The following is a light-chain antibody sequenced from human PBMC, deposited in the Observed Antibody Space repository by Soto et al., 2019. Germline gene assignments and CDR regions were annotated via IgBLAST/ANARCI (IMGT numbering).Light chain of an antibody. CDR2: GTS. V-gene: IGKV3-20*01. CDR3: HQFGDSPQT. J-gene: IGKJ1*01. Sequence: EIVLTQSPGTLSLSPGDRATLSCRASQSLSVSSLAWYQQRPGQAPRLLIYGTSTRATGIPDRFSGSGSGRDFTLAISRLEPEDFAVYYCHQFGDSPQTFGQGTTVEI. CDR1: QSLSVSS.